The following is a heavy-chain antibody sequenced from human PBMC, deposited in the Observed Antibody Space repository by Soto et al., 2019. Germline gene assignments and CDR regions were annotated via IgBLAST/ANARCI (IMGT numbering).Heavy chain of an antibody. V-gene: IGHV3-30*18. J-gene: IGHJ4*02. CDR2: ISYDGSNK. CDR3: AKDVGSSSWSLLDY. CDR1: GFTFSSYG. D-gene: IGHD6-13*01. Sequence: GGSLRLSCAAPGFTFSSYGMHWVRQAPGKGLEWVAVISYDGSNKYYADSVKGRFTISRDNSKNTLYLQMNSLRAEDTAVYYCAKDVGSSSWSLLDYWGQGTLVTVSS.